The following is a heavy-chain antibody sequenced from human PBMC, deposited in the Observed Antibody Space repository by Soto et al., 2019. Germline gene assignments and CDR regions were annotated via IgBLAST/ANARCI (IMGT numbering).Heavy chain of an antibody. V-gene: IGHV1-18*01. CDR1: GYSFTSYG. J-gene: IGHJ4*02. D-gene: IGHD6-13*01. CDR2: ISAYNGNK. Sequence: QVQLVQSGAEVKKPGASVKVSCKASGYSFTSYGISWVRQAPGQGLEWMGCISAYNGNKKDAQKLQGRVTMTTDTSTSTAYMELRSLRSDDTAVYYCASDLGQQLVDYWGQGTLVTVSS. CDR3: ASDLGQQLVDY.